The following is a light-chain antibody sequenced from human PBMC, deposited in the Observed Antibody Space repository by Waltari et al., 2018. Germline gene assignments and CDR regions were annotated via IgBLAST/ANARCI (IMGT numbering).Light chain of an antibody. V-gene: IGLV3-21*04. Sequence: SYMLTQPPSVSVAPGQTARITCGLDDIGDRSVHWCQQRPGQAPVLVIYYDTDRPSGIPDRFSGSHSGNTATLTISRVEAGDEADYYCQVWDSSRHHVIFGGGTRLTVL. J-gene: IGLJ2*01. CDR3: QVWDSSRHHVI. CDR2: YDT. CDR1: DIGDRS.